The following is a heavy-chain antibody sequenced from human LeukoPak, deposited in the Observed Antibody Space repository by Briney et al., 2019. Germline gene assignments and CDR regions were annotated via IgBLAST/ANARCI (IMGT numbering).Heavy chain of an antibody. CDR1: GYTFTSYG. CDR3: ARDTQVYGYNFANFDY. D-gene: IGHD5-24*01. CDR2: ISAYNGNT. Sequence: ASVKVSCKASGYTFTSYGISWVRQAPGQGLEWMGWISAYNGNTNYAQKLQGRVTMTTDTSTSTAYMELRSLRSDDTAVYYCARDTQVYGYNFANFDYWGQGTLVTVSS. J-gene: IGHJ4*02. V-gene: IGHV1-18*01.